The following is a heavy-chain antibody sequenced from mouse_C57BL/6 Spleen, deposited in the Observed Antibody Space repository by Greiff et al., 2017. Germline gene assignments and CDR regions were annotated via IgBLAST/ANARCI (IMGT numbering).Heavy chain of an antibody. CDR1: GFSLTSYG. CDR2: IWSGGST. V-gene: IGHV2-2*01. J-gene: IGHJ4*01. Sequence: QVHVKQSGPGLVQPSQSLSITCTVSGFSLTSYGVHWVRQSPGKGLEWLGVIWSGGSTDYNAAFISRLSISKDNSKSQVFFKMNSLQADDTAIYYCARNWGLRLPFMDYWGQGTSVTVSS. D-gene: IGHD3-2*02. CDR3: ARNWGLRLPFMDY.